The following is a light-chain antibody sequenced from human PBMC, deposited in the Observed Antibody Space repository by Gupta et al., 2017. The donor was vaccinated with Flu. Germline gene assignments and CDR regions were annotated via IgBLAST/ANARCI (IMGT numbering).Light chain of an antibody. Sequence: EGVLTQSPATLSLSPGERATLSCRASQNIGTFLAWYQQKPGQAPRRLIYDTVHRASGIPARCSVSGGGADINITIISRDPKDYEVDYYQQQHYGPDVFTFGRGTKVEIK. CDR1: QNIGTF. J-gene: IGKJ4*01. V-gene: IGKV3-11*01. CDR3: QQQHYGPDVFT. CDR2: DTV.